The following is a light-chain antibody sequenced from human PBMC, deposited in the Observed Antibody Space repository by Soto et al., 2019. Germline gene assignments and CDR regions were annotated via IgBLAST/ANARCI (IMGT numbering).Light chain of an antibody. Sequence: DLQMTHSPSTLTSSXVARVTIAXXASQSIGKYLNWYRKKPGKAPNLLIFAASSAQSGVPSRFSGSGSGTDFTLTISSLQPEDFATYYCQQSYTTPITFGQGTRLENK. V-gene: IGKV1-39*01. J-gene: IGKJ5*01. CDR1: QSIGKY. CDR3: QQSYTTPIT. CDR2: AAS.